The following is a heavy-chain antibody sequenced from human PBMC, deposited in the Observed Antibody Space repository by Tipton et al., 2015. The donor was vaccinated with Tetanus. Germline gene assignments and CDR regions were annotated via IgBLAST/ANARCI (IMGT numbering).Heavy chain of an antibody. V-gene: IGHV3-7*03. CDR2: IKEDASEI. CDR1: GFTFRSYW. CDR3: ARTSGYFRSGAYIDV. Sequence: GSLRLSCVASGFTFRSYWMSWVRQAPGKGLERVANIKEDASEIHYVDSVRGRFTISRDNAENSLFLQMNSLRAEDTAVYYCARTSGYFRSGAYIDVWGRGTLVTVSS. D-gene: IGHD3-10*01. J-gene: IGHJ2*01.